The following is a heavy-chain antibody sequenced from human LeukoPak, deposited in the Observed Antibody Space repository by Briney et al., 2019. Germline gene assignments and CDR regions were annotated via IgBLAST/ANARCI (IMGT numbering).Heavy chain of an antibody. CDR1: GFTFSSYW. J-gene: IGHJ5*02. CDR3: AREGCSSTSCYANWFDP. V-gene: IGHV3-74*01. CDR2: INGDGSST. D-gene: IGHD2-2*01. Sequence: GGSLRLSCAASGFTFSSYWMHWVRHAPGRGLVWASLINGDGSSTSYADSVKGRFTISRDNAKNTLYLQMNSLRAEDTAVYYCAREGCSSTSCYANWFDPWGQGTLVTVSS.